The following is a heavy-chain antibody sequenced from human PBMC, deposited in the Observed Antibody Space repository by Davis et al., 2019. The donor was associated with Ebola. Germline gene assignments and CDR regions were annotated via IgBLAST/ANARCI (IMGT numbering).Heavy chain of an antibody. CDR1: GFPFRSYA. CDR2: ISTNGENT. D-gene: IGHD2-15*01. Sequence: PGGSLRLSCSASGFPFRSYAMHWVRQAPGKGLESVSRISTNGENTYYAESVKGRFTISRDNSKDTLYLQMRSLRTEDTAVYYCVKDRFTVVVVHGGFDYWGQGTLVTVSS. V-gene: IGHV3-64D*06. J-gene: IGHJ4*02. CDR3: VKDRFTVVVVHGGFDY.